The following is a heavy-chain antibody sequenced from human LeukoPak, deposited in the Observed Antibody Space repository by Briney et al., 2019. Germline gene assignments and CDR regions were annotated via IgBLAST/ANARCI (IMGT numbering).Heavy chain of an antibody. D-gene: IGHD5-24*01. V-gene: IGHV3-21*01. J-gene: IGHJ6*03. CDR1: GFTFSSYS. CDR2: ISSSSSYI. Sequence: PGGSLRLSCAASGFTFSSYSMNWVRQAPGKGLEWVSSISSSSSYIYYADSVKGRFTISRGNAKNSLYLQMNSLRAEDTAVYYCATVEMATSWPYYYYMDVWGKGTTVTVSS. CDR3: ATVEMATSWPYYYYMDV.